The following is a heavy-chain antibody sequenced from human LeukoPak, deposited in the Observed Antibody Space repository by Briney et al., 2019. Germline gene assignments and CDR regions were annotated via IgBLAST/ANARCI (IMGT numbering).Heavy chain of an antibody. CDR3: ARDRYDSSGYYFDY. CDR1: GGSFSGYY. V-gene: IGHV4-34*01. D-gene: IGHD3-22*01. Sequence: KPSETLSLTCAVYGGSFSGYYWSWIRQPPGKGLEWIGEINHSGSTNYNPSLKSRVTISVDTSKNQFSLKLSSVTAADTAVYYCARDRYDSSGYYFDYWGQGTLVTVSS. CDR2: INHSGST. J-gene: IGHJ4*02.